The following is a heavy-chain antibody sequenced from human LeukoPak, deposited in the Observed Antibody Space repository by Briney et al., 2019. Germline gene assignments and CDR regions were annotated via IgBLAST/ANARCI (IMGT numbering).Heavy chain of an antibody. J-gene: IGHJ6*03. D-gene: IGHD2-15*01. CDR2: ISAQHGQT. V-gene: IGHV1-18*01. CDR3: ARDPSPGCSGGSCYLGYYYYMDV. CDR1: GYSENFYG. Sequence: ASVKVSCKTSGYSENFYGITWVRQVAGQGLEWMGWISAQHGQTEYAPNSQDRVTMTTDTYTNTAYMELRSLRSDDTAVYYCARDPSPGCSGGSCYLGYYYYMDVWGKGTTVTVSS.